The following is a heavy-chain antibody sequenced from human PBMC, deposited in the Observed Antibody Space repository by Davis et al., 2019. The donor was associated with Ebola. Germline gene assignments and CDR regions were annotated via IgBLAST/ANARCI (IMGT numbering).Heavy chain of an antibody. V-gene: IGHV3-NL1*01. CDR2: IYSGGST. CDR3: ASPLAQWDAFDI. CDR1: GFTFSSYG. D-gene: IGHD2-8*01. Sequence: GESLKISCAASGFTFSSYGMHWVRQAPGKGLEWVSVIYSGGSTYYADSVKGRFTISRDNSKNTLYLQMNSLRAEDTAVYYCASPLAQWDAFDIWGQGTMVTVSS. J-gene: IGHJ3*02.